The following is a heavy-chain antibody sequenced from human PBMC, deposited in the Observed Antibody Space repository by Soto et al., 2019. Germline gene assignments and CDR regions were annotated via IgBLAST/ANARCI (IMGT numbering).Heavy chain of an antibody. CDR1: GFTFSSYA. Sequence: QVQLVESGGGVVQPGRSLRLSCAASGFTFSSYAMHWVRQAPGKGLEWVAVISYDGSNKYYADSVKGRFTISRDNSKNTLYLQMNSLRAEDTAVYYCARDYYGSGYYYYGMDVWGQGTTVTVSS. V-gene: IGHV3-30-3*01. D-gene: IGHD3-10*01. J-gene: IGHJ6*02. CDR3: ARDYYGSGYYYYGMDV. CDR2: ISYDGSNK.